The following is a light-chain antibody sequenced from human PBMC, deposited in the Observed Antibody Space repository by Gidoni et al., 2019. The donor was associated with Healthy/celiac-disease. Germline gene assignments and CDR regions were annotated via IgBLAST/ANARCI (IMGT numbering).Light chain of an antibody. CDR2: EVS. Sequence: QSALTQPASVPGSPGKSIPISCTGTSSDVGSYNLVSWYQQHPGKAPKLMIYEVSKRPSGVSNRFSGSKSGNTASLTISGLQAEDEADYYCCSYAGSSTVVFGGGTKLTVL. V-gene: IGLV2-23*02. CDR1: SSDVGSYNL. J-gene: IGLJ2*01. CDR3: CSYAGSSTVV.